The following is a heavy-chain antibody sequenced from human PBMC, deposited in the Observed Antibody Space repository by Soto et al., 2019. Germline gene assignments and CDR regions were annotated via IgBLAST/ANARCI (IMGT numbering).Heavy chain of an antibody. Sequence: TGGALRLSCAASGFTFSSYAMSWVRQAPGKGLEWVSAISGSGGSTYYADSVKGRFTISRDNSKNTLYLQMNSLRAEDTAVYYCAKGPGEARSNWFDPWGQGTLVTVSS. V-gene: IGHV3-23*01. CDR3: AKGPGEARSNWFDP. CDR1: GFTFSSYA. J-gene: IGHJ5*02. D-gene: IGHD6-6*01. CDR2: ISGSGGST.